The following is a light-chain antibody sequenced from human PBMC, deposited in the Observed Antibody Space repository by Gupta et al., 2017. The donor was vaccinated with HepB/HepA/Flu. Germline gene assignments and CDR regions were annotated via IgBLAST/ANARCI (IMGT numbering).Light chain of an antibody. Sequence: AIQMTQSPSSLPASVGDRVTITCRASRGIQRDLGWYQHKPGRAPKLLIFAASSLQTGVPSRFSGSGYGTDFTLTLSSLQPEEFATYYCLQDYSYPRTFGQGTKVEIK. V-gene: IGKV1-6*01. CDR1: RGIQRD. CDR2: AAS. J-gene: IGKJ1*01. CDR3: LQDYSYPRT.